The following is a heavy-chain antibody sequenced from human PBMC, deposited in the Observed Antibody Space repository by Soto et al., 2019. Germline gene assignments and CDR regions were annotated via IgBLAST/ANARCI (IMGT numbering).Heavy chain of an antibody. J-gene: IGHJ4*02. Sequence: EVQLVESGGGLVKPGESLRLSCAASDLSFSNAYINWVRQAPGKGLEWVGRIKSKTDGGTIDYAAPVKGRFIISRDDSSNTVYLQMNSVKTEDTAVYYRTTRGALGYWGQGTLVTVSS. CDR2: IKSKTDGGTI. CDR3: TTRGALGY. D-gene: IGHD2-15*01. CDR1: DLSFSNAY. V-gene: IGHV3-15*07.